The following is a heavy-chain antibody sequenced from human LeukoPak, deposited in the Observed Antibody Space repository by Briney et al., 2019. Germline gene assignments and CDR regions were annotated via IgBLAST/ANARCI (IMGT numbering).Heavy chain of an antibody. V-gene: IGHV3-23*01. CDR2: ISDSGDNT. CDR1: GFTFSTYA. Sequence: GGSLRLSCAASGFTFSTYAMSWVRQAPGKGLEWVSTISDSGDNTYYADSVKGRFTISRDNSKNTLYLQMNSLRAEDTAVYYCAKANSITIFGVISPVDYWGQGTLVTVSS. J-gene: IGHJ4*02. CDR3: AKANSITIFGVISPVDY. D-gene: IGHD3-3*01.